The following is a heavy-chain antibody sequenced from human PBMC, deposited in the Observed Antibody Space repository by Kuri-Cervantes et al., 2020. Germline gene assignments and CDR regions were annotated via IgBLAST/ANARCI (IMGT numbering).Heavy chain of an antibody. D-gene: IGHD2-15*01. J-gene: IGHJ3*02. V-gene: IGHV2-5*05. CDR1: GFSLSTSGVG. CDR2: IYWDDDK. Sequence: SGPTLVKPTQPLTLTCTFSGFSLSTSGVGVGWIRQPTGKALEWLALIYWDDDKRYGPSLKSRLTITKDTSKNQVVLTMTNMDPVDTATYYCAHRPSLGYCSGGSCYGDAFDIWGQGTMVTVSS. CDR3: AHRPSLGYCSGGSCYGDAFDI.